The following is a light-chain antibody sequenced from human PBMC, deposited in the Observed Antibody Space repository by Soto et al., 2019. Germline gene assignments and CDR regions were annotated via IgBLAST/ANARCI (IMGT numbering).Light chain of an antibody. CDR1: QNVSSY. CDR3: QQRSNWPLT. Sequence: EIVMTQSPATLSLSPGERATLSCRASQNVSSYLAWYQQKPGQAPRLLIYDASNRATGIPARFSGSGSGTDFTLTISSLEPEDFAVYYCQQRSNWPLTFGGGTKVDI. V-gene: IGKV3-11*01. J-gene: IGKJ4*01. CDR2: DAS.